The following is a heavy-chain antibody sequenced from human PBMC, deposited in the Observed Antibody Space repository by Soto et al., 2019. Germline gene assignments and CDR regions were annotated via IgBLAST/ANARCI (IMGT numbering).Heavy chain of an antibody. V-gene: IGHV1-18*01. CDR3: ARDYDFWSGYSSPYGMDV. CDR2: ISAYNGNT. J-gene: IGHJ6*02. Sequence: AASVKVSCKASGYTFTSYGISWVRQAPGQGLEWMGWISAYNGNTNYAQKLQGRVTMTTDTSTSTAYMELRSLRSDDTAVYYCARDYDFWSGYSSPYGMDVWGQGTTVTVSS. CDR1: GYTFTSYG. D-gene: IGHD3-3*01.